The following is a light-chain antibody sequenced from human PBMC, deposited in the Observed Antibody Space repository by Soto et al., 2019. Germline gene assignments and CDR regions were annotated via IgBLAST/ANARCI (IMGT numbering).Light chain of an antibody. V-gene: IGLV1-47*02. CDR2: TNN. J-gene: IGLJ3*02. CDR1: SSDIGRSF. Sequence: QPVLAQPPSASGTPGQRVTISCSGSSSDIGRSFVSWYQQVPGTAPKLLIQTNNQRPSGVPDRFSGSKSGTSASLAISGLRSEDEADYYCAAWDDSLSAWVFGGGTKLTVL. CDR3: AAWDDSLSAWV.